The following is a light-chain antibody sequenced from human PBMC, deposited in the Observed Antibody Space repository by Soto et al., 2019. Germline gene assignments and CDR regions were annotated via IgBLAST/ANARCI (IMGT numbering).Light chain of an antibody. Sequence: QSALTQPASVSGSPGQSITISCTGTSSDVGSYNFVSWYQQHPGKAPKLMIYEVNKRPSGVSNRFSGSKSGNTASLTISGLQAEDEADYYCCSYAGSRTLVLGGGTKLTVL. J-gene: IGLJ2*01. CDR3: CSYAGSRTLV. CDR1: SSDVGSYNF. CDR2: EVN. V-gene: IGLV2-23*02.